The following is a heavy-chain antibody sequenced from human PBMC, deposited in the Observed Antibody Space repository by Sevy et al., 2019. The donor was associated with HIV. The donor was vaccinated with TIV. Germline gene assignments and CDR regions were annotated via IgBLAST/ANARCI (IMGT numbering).Heavy chain of an antibody. CDR3: AKDLEQQLGPDY. V-gene: IGHV3-23*01. Sequence: GGSLRLSCAASGFTFSSYDMSWVRQAPGKGLEWVSGISPTGGTTHYAESVKGRFIISKDNSKKTLFLQRNSLRAEDTALYYCAKDLEQQLGPDYWGQGTLVTVSS. D-gene: IGHD6-13*01. J-gene: IGHJ4*02. CDR1: GFTFSSYD. CDR2: ISPTGGTT.